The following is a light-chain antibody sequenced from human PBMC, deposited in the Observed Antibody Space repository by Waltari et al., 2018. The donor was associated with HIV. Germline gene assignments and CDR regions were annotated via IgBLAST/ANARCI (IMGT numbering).Light chain of an antibody. CDR2: SNS. CDR3: SAWDDSLKGHV. Sequence: QSVLTQPPSASATPGQRVTISCSGSSSNIGRNSVNWYQQLPGTAPKVFIHSNSQRASGGPDRFSGSRSGTSASLAISGLQSEDEADYYCSAWDDSLKGHVFGGGTKLTVL. V-gene: IGLV1-44*01. J-gene: IGLJ3*02. CDR1: SSNIGRNS.